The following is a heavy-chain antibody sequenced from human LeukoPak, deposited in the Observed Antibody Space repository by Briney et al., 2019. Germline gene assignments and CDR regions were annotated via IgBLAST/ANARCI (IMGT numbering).Heavy chain of an antibody. CDR2: ISSSSSTI. Sequence: GGSLRLSCAASGFTFSSYSMNWVRQAPGKGLEWVSYISSSSSTIYYAASVKGRFTISRDNAKNSLYLQMNSLRAEDTAVYYCARDRRSNIVVVPAATSGSRWFDPWGQGTLVTVSS. V-gene: IGHV3-48*04. D-gene: IGHD2-2*01. CDR1: GFTFSSYS. J-gene: IGHJ5*02. CDR3: ARDRRSNIVVVPAATSGSRWFDP.